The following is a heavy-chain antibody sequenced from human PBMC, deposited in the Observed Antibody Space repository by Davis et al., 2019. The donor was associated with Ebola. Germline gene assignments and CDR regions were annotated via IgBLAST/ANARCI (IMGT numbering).Heavy chain of an antibody. J-gene: IGHJ6*03. CDR2: ISDRSDHT. V-gene: IGHV3-23*01. Sequence: GESLKISCVGYGFTFDDYAMHWVRRVPGKGLEWVSTISDRSDHTHYADSVKGRFIISRDNSKNTLYLQMNSLRAEDTAMYYCATMTAWATRIYYYYYMDVWGKGTTVTVSS. CDR1: GFTFDDYA. CDR3: ATMTAWATRIYYYYYMDV. D-gene: IGHD1-14*01.